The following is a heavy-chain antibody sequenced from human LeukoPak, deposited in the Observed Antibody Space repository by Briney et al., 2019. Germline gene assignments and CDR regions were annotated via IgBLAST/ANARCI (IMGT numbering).Heavy chain of an antibody. J-gene: IGHJ6*04. V-gene: IGHV3-30*04. CDR3: ARGALTKVWGRKKGTDV. CDR2: ISNDGSNR. D-gene: IGHD3-16*01. Sequence: PGRSLRLSCAASGFTFSSYAVHRVRQAPGKVLEWVAFISNDGSNRYYADSVKGRFTISRDNSKNTLYLQMNSLRAEDTAVYYCARGALTKVWGRKKGTDVWGKGTTVTVSA. CDR1: GFTFSSYA.